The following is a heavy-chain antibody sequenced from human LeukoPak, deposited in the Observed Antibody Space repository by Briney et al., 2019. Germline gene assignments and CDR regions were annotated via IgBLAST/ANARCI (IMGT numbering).Heavy chain of an antibody. J-gene: IGHJ4*02. V-gene: IGHV4-39*01. D-gene: IGHD1-26*01. CDR2: IYYSGST. CDR1: GGSITYSHYY. CDR3: ARQSGSYGGILDN. Sequence: SETLSLTCSVSGGSITYSHYYWGWVRQPPGKGLEWIGGIYYSGSTYYNPSLKSRVTISVDTSRNEFSLRLSSVAAADTALYFCARQSGSYGGILDNWGQGILGTISS.